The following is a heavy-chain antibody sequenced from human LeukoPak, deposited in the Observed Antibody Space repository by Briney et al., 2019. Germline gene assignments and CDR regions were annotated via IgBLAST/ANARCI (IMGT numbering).Heavy chain of an antibody. D-gene: IGHD3-16*01. CDR3: ARAEETTWGIDP. Sequence: GGSLRLSCAASGFTFSTYSMNWVRQAPGKGLEWLSYINSESDSIYHADSVKGRFTVSRDNGKNSLYLQMNNLRVEDTAVYYCARAEETTWGIDPWGQGTLVTASS. CDR2: INSESDSI. CDR1: GFTFSTYS. V-gene: IGHV3-48*01. J-gene: IGHJ5*02.